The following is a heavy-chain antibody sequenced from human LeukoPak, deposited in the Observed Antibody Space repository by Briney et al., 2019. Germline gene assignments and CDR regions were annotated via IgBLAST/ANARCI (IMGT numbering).Heavy chain of an antibody. CDR2: IYYSGST. CDR3: ARVSFHYGSGSYYSSFDP. D-gene: IGHD3-10*01. V-gene: IGHV4-59*01. Sequence: PSETLSLTCTVSGGSISSYYWSWIRQPPGKGPEWIGYIYYSGSTNYNPSLKSRVTISVDTSKNQFSLKLSSVTAADTAVYYCARVSFHYGSGSYYSSFDPWGQGTLVTVSS. J-gene: IGHJ5*02. CDR1: GGSISSYY.